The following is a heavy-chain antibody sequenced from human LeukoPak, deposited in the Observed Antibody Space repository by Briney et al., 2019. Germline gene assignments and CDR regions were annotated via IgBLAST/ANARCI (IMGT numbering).Heavy chain of an antibody. CDR2: INPSGGST. CDR3: ARERTKSSGHYSYAFDI. Sequence: GASVKVSCKASGYTFTSYYMHWVRQAPGQGLEWMGIINPSGGSTSYAQNFQGRVTMTRDTSTGTVYMDLSSLRSEDMAVYYCARERTKSSGHYSYAFDIWGQGTMVTVSS. J-gene: IGHJ3*02. D-gene: IGHD3-22*01. CDR1: GYTFTSYY. V-gene: IGHV1-46*01.